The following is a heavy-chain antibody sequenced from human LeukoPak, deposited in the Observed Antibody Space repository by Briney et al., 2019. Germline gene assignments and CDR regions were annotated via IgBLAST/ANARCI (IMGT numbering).Heavy chain of an antibody. CDR1: GGSISSSNW. CDR3: ARARRVVVGAPYYFDY. D-gene: IGHD2-15*01. Sequence: SGSLSLTCAVSGGSISSSNWWSSVRQPPGKGLEWIGEVYHSGSTNYNPSLKSRFSISVDKSKNQFSLKLSSVTAADTAVYYCARARRVVVGAPYYFDYWGQGTLVTVSS. J-gene: IGHJ4*02. CDR2: VYHSGST. V-gene: IGHV4-4*02.